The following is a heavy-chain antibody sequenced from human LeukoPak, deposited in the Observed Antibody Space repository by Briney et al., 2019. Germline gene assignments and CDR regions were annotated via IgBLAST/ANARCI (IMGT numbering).Heavy chain of an antibody. CDR3: ARSGLSRFGF. D-gene: IGHD2/OR15-2a*01. CDR2: ISSSGSTI. V-gene: IGHV3-48*03. Sequence: GGSLRLSCAASGFTFSSYEMNWVRQAPGKGLEWVSYISSSGSTIYYADSVKGRFTISRDNSRNTLYLQMNSLRAEDTAVYYCARSGLSRFGFWGQGTLVTVSS. J-gene: IGHJ4*02. CDR1: GFTFSSYE.